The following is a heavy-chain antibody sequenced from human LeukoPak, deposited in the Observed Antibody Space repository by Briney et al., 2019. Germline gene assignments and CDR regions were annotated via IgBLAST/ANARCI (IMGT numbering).Heavy chain of an antibody. CDR1: GYTLTELS. V-gene: IGHV1-24*01. D-gene: IGHD3-10*01. CDR3: ATDTQAGQRYYYYYYGMDV. J-gene: IGHJ6*02. Sequence: ASVKVSCKVSGYTLTELSMHWVRQAPGKGLKWMGGFDPEDGETIYAQKFQGRVTMTEDTSTDTAYMELSSLRSEDTAVYYCATDTQAGQRYYYYYYGMDVWGQGTTVTVSS. CDR2: FDPEDGET.